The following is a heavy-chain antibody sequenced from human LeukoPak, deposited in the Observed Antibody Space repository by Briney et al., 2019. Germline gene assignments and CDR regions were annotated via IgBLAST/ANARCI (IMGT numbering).Heavy chain of an antibody. CDR2: ISYDGSNK. CDR1: GFTSSSYA. V-gene: IGHV3-30-3*01. CDR3: AREGGSYFDY. D-gene: IGHD3-16*01. Sequence: GRSLRLSCAASGFTSSSYAMHWVRQAPGKGLEWVAVISYDGSNKYYADSVKGRFTISRDNSKNTLYLQMNSLRAEDTAVYYCAREGGSYFDYWGQGTLVTVSS. J-gene: IGHJ4*02.